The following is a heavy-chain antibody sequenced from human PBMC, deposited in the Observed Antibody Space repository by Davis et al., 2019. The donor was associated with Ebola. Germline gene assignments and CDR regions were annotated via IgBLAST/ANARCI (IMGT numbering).Heavy chain of an antibody. CDR1: GFPFSRSW. V-gene: IGHV3-7*03. CDR3: ARDGGNYIDANEFDY. J-gene: IGHJ4*02. Sequence: PGGSLRLSCTGSGFPFSRSWMSWVRQAPGKGLEWVANIKEDGGEKNYADFARGRFIISRDNTKNSMFLQMNSLTAEDTALYFCARDGGNYIDANEFDYWGQGTLVTVSS. CDR2: IKEDGGEK. D-gene: IGHD2-15*01.